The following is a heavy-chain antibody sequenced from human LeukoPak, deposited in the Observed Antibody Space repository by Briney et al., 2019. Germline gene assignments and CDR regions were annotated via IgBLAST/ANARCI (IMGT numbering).Heavy chain of an antibody. CDR3: ARDYTAGAFDI. J-gene: IGHJ3*02. V-gene: IGHV4-31*03. Sequence: SETLSLTCTVSGGSIPSGGYYWSWIRQHPGKGLEWIGYIYYSGSTYCNPSLKSRVTISADTSKNQFSLKLSSVTAADTAVYYCARDYTAGAFDIWGQGTMVTVSS. D-gene: IGHD3-16*01. CDR1: GGSIPSGGYY. CDR2: IYYSGST.